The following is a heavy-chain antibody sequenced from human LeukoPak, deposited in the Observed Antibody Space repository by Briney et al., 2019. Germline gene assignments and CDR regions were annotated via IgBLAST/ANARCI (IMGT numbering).Heavy chain of an antibody. Sequence: SETLSLTCAVSGGSISNHYWSWIRQPPGKGLEWIGYISYSGSTKYNPALKGRVTISVDTSKNQFSLIPSSVIAADTAFYYCARGPPDSQWLVWYYFDYWGQGTLVTVSS. D-gene: IGHD6-19*01. V-gene: IGHV4-59*11. CDR1: GGSISNHY. CDR3: ARGPPDSQWLVWYYFDY. CDR2: ISYSGST. J-gene: IGHJ4*02.